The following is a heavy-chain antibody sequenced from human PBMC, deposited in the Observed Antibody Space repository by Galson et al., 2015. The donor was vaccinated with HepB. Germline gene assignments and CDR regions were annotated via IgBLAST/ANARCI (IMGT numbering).Heavy chain of an antibody. V-gene: IGHV3-30*04. CDR2: ISFEINNR. CDR3: ARDRPNRGPSGPGWEY. J-gene: IGHJ4*02. D-gene: IGHD1-26*01. CDR1: GFTFRSHS. Sequence: SLRLSCAASGFTFRSHSLHWVRQAPGKGLEWVAVISFEINNRFYADSVKGRFTVSRDNSRNTLFLQMNNLRAEDTAVYYCARDRPNRGPSGPGWEYWGQGTLVAVSS.